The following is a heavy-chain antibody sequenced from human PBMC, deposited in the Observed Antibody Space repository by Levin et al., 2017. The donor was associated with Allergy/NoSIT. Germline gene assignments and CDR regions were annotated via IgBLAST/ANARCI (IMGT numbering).Heavy chain of an antibody. Sequence: SCAASGFIARSNYMSWVRQAPGKGLEWVSVIYSSSTILYADSVKGRFTISRDDSKNTVYLQMNSLRAEDTAVYYCAKEAPGGWFFFDSWGQGTLVTVSS. J-gene: IGHJ4*02. CDR2: IYSSSTI. V-gene: IGHV3-66*01. D-gene: IGHD6-19*01. CDR3: AKEAPGGWFFFDS. CDR1: GFIARSNY.